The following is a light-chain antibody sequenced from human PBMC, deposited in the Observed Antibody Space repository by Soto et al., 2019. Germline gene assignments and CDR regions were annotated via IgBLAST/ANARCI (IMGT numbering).Light chain of an antibody. CDR2: SAS. Sequence: EIVLTQSPGTLALSPGERATLSCRSSQSVSSSYSAWYHQKPGQAPTLLIYSASSRATGIPDRFSGSGSGTDFTLTISRLEPEDFAVYYCQQYGSSPLYTFGQGTKVDIK. V-gene: IGKV3-20*01. CDR1: QSVSSSY. J-gene: IGKJ2*01. CDR3: QQYGSSPLYT.